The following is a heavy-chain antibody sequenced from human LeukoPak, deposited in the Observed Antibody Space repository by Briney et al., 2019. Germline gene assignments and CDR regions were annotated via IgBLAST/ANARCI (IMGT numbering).Heavy chain of an antibody. CDR3: VRDGGWYKRGLDYYYYYMDV. J-gene: IGHJ6*03. Sequence: ASVKVSCKASGYTFTSYGISWVRQAPGQGLEWMGWISAYNGNTNYAQKLQGRVTMTTDTSTSTAYMELRSLRSDDTAFYYCVRDGGWYKRGLDYYYYYMDVWGKGTTVTVSS. CDR1: GYTFTSYG. D-gene: IGHD6-19*01. V-gene: IGHV1-18*01. CDR2: ISAYNGNT.